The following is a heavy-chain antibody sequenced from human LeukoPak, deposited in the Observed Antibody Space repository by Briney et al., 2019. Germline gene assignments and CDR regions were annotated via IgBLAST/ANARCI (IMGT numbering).Heavy chain of an antibody. V-gene: IGHV4-34*01. Sequence: KSSETLSLTCAVYGGSFSGYYWSWIRQPPGKGLEWIGEINHSGSTNYNPSLKSRVTISVDTSKNQFSLKLSSVTAADTAVYYCARDSATYYFDYWGQGTLVTVSS. CDR1: GGSFSGYY. CDR2: INHSGST. CDR3: ARDSATYYFDY. J-gene: IGHJ4*02.